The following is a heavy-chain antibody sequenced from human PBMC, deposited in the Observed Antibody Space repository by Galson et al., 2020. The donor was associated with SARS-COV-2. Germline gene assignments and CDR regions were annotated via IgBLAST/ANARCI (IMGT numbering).Heavy chain of an antibody. J-gene: IGHJ4*02. CDR1: GGSISSGNYY. Sequence: SETLSLTCTVSGGSISSGNYYLSWIRQPAGKGLEWIGRVHNSGSTRYSPSLKSRVTISVDTAKNQFSLTLRSVTAADTAVYYCARMEGRSASFDYWGQGTLVTVSS. CDR2: VHNSGST. CDR3: ARMEGRSASFDY. V-gene: IGHV4-61*02. D-gene: IGHD3-3*01.